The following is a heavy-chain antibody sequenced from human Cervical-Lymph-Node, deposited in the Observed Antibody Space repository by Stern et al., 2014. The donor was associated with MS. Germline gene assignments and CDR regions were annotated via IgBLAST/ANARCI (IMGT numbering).Heavy chain of an antibody. Sequence: VQLVESGGGVVQPGTSLRLSCAASGFTFSSYGMHWVRQAPGKGLEWVAVIWRDGSNENSADSVQGRFTISTDNSQNTLSLQLNSLRAEDTAVYYCARRYGGWFDSWGQGTQVTVSS. CDR2: IWRDGSNE. CDR1: GFTFSSYG. J-gene: IGHJ5*01. CDR3: ARRYGGWFDS. D-gene: IGHD4-17*01. V-gene: IGHV3-33*01.